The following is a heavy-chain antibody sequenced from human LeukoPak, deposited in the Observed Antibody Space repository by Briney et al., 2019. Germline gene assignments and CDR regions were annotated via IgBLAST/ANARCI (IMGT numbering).Heavy chain of an antibody. D-gene: IGHD1-26*01. CDR2: IRYDGSNK. Sequence: TGGSLRLSCAASGFTFSSYGMHWVRQAPGKGLEWVAFIRYDGSNKYYADSVKGRFTISRDNSKNTLYLQMNSLRAEDTAVYYCAKVRIVGASSNWFDPWGQGTLVTVSS. CDR3: AKVRIVGASSNWFDP. CDR1: GFTFSSYG. V-gene: IGHV3-30*02. J-gene: IGHJ5*02.